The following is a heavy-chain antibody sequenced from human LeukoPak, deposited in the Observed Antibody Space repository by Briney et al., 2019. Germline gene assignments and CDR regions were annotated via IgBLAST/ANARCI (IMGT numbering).Heavy chain of an antibody. CDR1: GFTFSSYS. CDR3: AREQTGYRPPQLVRYYYMDV. V-gene: IGHV3-21*01. Sequence: PGGSLRLSCAASGFTFSSYSMNWVRQAPGKGLEWVSFISSSSGFIYYAGSVKGRFTISRDNARNSLYLQMNSLRAEDTAVYFCAREQTGYRPPQLVRYYYMDVWGKGTTVTVSS. CDR2: ISSSSGFI. J-gene: IGHJ6*03. D-gene: IGHD1-1*01.